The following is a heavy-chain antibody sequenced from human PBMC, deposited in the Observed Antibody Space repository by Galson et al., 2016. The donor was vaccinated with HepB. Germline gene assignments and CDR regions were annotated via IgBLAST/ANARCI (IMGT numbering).Heavy chain of an antibody. J-gene: IGHJ3*02. CDR3: ARDRGSGYLDAFDI. CDR2: ISSSGTTI. Sequence: SLRLSCAASGFTFSRYEMNWVRQAPGKGLEWVSYISSSGTTIYYAESMKGRFTISRDNAKQSLYLQMSSLRAEDTAVYYCARDRGSGYLDAFDIWGQGTMVTVSS. D-gene: IGHD3-22*01. V-gene: IGHV3-48*03. CDR1: GFTFSRYE.